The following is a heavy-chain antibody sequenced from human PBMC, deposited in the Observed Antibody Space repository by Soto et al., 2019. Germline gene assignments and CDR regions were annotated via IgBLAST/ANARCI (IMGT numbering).Heavy chain of an antibody. J-gene: IGHJ6*02. V-gene: IGHV3-23*01. Sequence: EVQLLESGGGLVQPGGSLRLSCAASGFTFSSYAMSWVRQAPGKGLEWVSAISGSGGSTYYADSVKGRFTLSRDNSKNTLYLQMNSLRAEDTAVYYCAKTDSSGRYGYYYYGMDVWGQGTTVTVSS. CDR3: AKTDSSGRYGYYYYGMDV. D-gene: IGHD2-15*01. CDR1: GFTFSSYA. CDR2: ISGSGGST.